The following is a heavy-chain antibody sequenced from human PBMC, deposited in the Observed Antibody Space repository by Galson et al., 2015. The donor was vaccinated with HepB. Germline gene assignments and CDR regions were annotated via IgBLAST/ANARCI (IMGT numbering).Heavy chain of an antibody. V-gene: IGHV1-24*01. CDR2: FDPEDGET. J-gene: IGHJ4*02. CDR3: ATGRLSGSYGQYFDY. D-gene: IGHD1-26*01. CDR1: GYTLTELS. Sequence: SVKVSCKVSGYTLTELSMHWVRQAPGKGLEWMGGFDPEDGETIYTQKFQGRVTMTEDTSTDTAYMELSSLRYEDTAVYYCATGRLSGSYGQYFDYWGQGTLVTVSS.